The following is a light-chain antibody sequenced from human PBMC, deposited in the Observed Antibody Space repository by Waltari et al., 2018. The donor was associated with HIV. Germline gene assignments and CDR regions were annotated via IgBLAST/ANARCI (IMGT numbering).Light chain of an antibody. J-gene: IGKJ4*01. CDR1: QSISSY. Sequence: IHMTQSPSSLSASVGDRVTITCRASQSISSYLNWYQQKPGKAPKLLIYAASSLQSGVPSRFSGSGSGTDFTLTISSLQPEDFATYYCQQSYSTPLTFGGGTKVEIK. CDR3: QQSYSTPLT. CDR2: AAS. V-gene: IGKV1-39*01.